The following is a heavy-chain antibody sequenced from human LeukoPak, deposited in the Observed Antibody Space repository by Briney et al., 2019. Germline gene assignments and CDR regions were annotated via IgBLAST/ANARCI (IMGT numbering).Heavy chain of an antibody. CDR1: GYTFTGYY. CDR3: ARVSSGRPFDY. J-gene: IGHJ4*02. Sequence: AASVKVSCKASGYTFTGYYMHWVRQAPGQGLEWMGWINPNSGATNYAQKFQGRVTMTRDTSISTAYMELSRLRSDDTAVYYCARVSSGRPFDYWGQGTLVTVSS. CDR2: INPNSGAT. V-gene: IGHV1-2*02. D-gene: IGHD6-19*01.